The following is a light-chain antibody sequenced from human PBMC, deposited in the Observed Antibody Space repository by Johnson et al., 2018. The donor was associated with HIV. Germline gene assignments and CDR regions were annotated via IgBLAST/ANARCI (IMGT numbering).Light chain of an antibody. CDR1: SSSIGNNY. J-gene: IGLJ1*01. CDR2: ENN. Sequence: QSVLTQSPSVSAAPGQKVTISCSGSSSSIGNNYVSWYQQLPGTAPKLLIYENNKRPSGIPDRFSGSKSGTSATLAITGLQTGDEAEYYCGTWDNRLNTGGVFGAGTKVTVL. CDR3: GTWDNRLNTGGV. V-gene: IGLV1-51*02.